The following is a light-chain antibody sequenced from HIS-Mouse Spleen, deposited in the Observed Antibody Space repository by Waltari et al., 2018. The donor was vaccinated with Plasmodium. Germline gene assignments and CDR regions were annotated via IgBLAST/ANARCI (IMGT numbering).Light chain of an antibody. CDR1: ALPKKY. CDR2: EDS. Sequence: SYELTQPPPVSVSPGQTARITCPGDALPKKYPYWYQQKSGQAPVLGIYEDSKRPAGIPEGFSGSRSGTMATLTISGAQVEDEADYYCYSTDSSGNHRVFGGGTKLTVL. CDR3: YSTDSSGNHRV. V-gene: IGLV3-10*01. J-gene: IGLJ3*02.